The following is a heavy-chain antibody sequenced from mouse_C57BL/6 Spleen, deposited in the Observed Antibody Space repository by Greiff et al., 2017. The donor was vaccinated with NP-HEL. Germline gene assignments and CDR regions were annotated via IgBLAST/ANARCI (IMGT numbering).Heavy chain of an antibody. V-gene: IGHV5-16*01. CDR2: INYDGSST. CDR1: GFTFSDYY. CDR3: ARDEGYGSSYPFAY. D-gene: IGHD1-1*01. Sequence: DVKLVESEGGLVQPGSSMKLSCTASGFTFSDYYMAWVRQVPEKGLEWVANINYDGSSTYYLDSLKSRFIISRDNAKNILYLQMSSLKSEDTATYYCARDEGYGSSYPFAYWGQGTLVTVSA. J-gene: IGHJ3*01.